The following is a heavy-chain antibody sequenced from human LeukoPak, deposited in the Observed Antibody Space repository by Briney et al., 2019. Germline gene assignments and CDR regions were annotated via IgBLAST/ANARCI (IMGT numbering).Heavy chain of an antibody. V-gene: IGHV3-23*01. CDR3: AKGGTSSSWFRRDYYFDY. J-gene: IGHJ4*02. CDR2: ISGSGGST. CDR1: GFTFSSYA. D-gene: IGHD6-13*01. Sequence: PGGSLRLSCAASGFTFSSYAMSWVRQAPGKGLECVSAISGSGGSTYYADSVKGRFTISRDNSKNTLYLQMNSLRAEDTAVYYCAKGGTSSSWFRRDYYFDYWGQGTLVTVSS.